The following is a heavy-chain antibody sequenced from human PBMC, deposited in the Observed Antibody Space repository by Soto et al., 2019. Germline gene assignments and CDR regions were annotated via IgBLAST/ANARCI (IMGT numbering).Heavy chain of an antibody. CDR2: IIPLFGTT. D-gene: IGHD3-10*01. V-gene: IGHV1-69*01. Sequence: QVQVVQSGVEVRRPGSSVKVSCKASGDTFKNCVISWVRQASGQGLEWMGGIIPLFGTTDFAQRFQGRLTITTDESTTTAYMELSRLRSEDTATYYCAAELGFGKLSVVWGQGTKVIVSS. J-gene: IGHJ6*02. CDR1: GDTFKNCV. CDR3: AAELGFGKLSVV.